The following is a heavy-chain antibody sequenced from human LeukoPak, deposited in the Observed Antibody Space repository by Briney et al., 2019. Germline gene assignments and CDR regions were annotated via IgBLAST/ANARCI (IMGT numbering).Heavy chain of an antibody. Sequence: SETLSLTCTVSGGSISSGDYYWSWIRQPPGKGLEWIGYIYYSGSTYYNSSLKSRVTISVDPSKNQFSQKLRSVTAANTDVYYCARFSGGRDGYNRYYFDYWGQGTLVTVSS. J-gene: IGHJ4*02. CDR3: ARFSGGRDGYNRYYFDY. D-gene: IGHD5-24*01. CDR1: GGSISSGDYY. V-gene: IGHV4-30-4*01. CDR2: IYYSGST.